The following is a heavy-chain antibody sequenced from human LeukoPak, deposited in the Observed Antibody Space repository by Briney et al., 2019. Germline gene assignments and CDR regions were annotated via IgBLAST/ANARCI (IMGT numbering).Heavy chain of an antibody. CDR3: ARGIDY. Sequence: PGGSLRLSCAASGFTFSNYRMNWVRQAPGEGLELVATIKQDGSQKNYVASVKGRFTISRDNAKDSLYLQMNSLRAEDTAVYYCARGIDYWGQGTLVTVHS. CDR1: GFTFSNYR. V-gene: IGHV3-7*04. J-gene: IGHJ4*02. CDR2: IKQDGSQK.